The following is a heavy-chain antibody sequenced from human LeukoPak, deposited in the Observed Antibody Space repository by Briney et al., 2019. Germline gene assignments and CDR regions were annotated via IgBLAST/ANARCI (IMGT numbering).Heavy chain of an antibody. CDR3: ARPLGSLKEYWWFDP. D-gene: IGHD2/OR15-2a*01. Sequence: ASVKVSCKASGYTFTNYYMHWVRQAPGQGLEWMGIINPSGGSTSYAQKFQGRVTMTRDTSTSTVYMELSSLRSEDTAVYYCARPLGSLKEYWWFDPWGQGTLVTVSS. V-gene: IGHV1-46*01. CDR2: INPSGGST. CDR1: GYTFTNYY. J-gene: IGHJ5*02.